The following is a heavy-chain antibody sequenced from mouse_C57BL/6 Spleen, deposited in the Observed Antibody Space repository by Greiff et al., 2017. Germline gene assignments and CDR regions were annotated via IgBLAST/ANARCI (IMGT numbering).Heavy chain of an antibody. D-gene: IGHD1-1*01. CDR1: GYTFTTYP. Sequence: QVHVKQSGAELVKPGASVKMSCKASGYTFTTYPIEWMKQNHGKSLEWIGNFHPYNDDTKYNEKFKGKATLTVEKSSSTVYLELSRLTSDDSAVYYCARHYYGSSHWYFDVWGTGTTVTVSS. CDR2: FHPYNDDT. CDR3: ARHYYGSSHWYFDV. V-gene: IGHV1-47*01. J-gene: IGHJ1*03.